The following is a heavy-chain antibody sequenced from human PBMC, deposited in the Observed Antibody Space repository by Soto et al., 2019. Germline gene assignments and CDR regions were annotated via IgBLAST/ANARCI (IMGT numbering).Heavy chain of an antibody. Sequence: QVQVVQSGAEVKKPGDSVKVSCRASGYTFTGQAIHWVRQAPGQSLEWMGWNDGGNGRTQYAQRFQGRVTLTRDTSAITAYMELRSLTSEDTAVYYCAREAGRTGDLDYWGQGTLVTVSS. CDR3: AREAGRTGDLDY. J-gene: IGHJ4*02. CDR2: NDGGNGRT. V-gene: IGHV1-3*01. D-gene: IGHD7-27*01. CDR1: GYTFTGQA.